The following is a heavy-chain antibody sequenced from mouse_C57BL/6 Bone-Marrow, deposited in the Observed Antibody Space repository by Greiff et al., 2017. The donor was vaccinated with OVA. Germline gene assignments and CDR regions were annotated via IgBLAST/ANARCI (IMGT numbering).Heavy chain of an antibody. V-gene: IGHV14-4*01. CDR3: RAYSGDY. J-gene: IGHJ2*01. CDR2: IDPENGDT. CDR1: GFNIKDDY. D-gene: IGHD2-10*01. Sequence: EVQLQQSGAELVRPGASVKLSCTASGFNIKDDYMHWVKQRPEQGLEWIGWIDPENGDTEYASKFQGKATITADTSSNTAYLQLSSLTSEDTAVYYCRAYSGDYWDQGTTLTVTS.